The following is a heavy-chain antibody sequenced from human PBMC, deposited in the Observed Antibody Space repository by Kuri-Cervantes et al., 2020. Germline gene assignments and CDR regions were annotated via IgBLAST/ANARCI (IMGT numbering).Heavy chain of an antibody. CDR2: INPNSGGT. V-gene: IGHV1-2*02. CDR1: GYTFTGYY. Sequence: ASVKVSCKASGYTFTGYYMHWVRQAPGQGLEWMGWINPNSGGTNYAQKFQGRVTMTRDTSIGTAYMELSRLRSDDTAVYYCARGYYYDGSGYAYYYYGMDVWGQGTTVTVSS. J-gene: IGHJ6*02. CDR3: ARGYYYDGSGYAYYYYGMDV. D-gene: IGHD3-22*01.